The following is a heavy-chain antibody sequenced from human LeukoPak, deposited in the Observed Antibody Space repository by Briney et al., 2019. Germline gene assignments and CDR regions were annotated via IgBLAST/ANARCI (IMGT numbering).Heavy chain of an antibody. CDR2: ISDTGGRT. CDR1: GITLSNYG. J-gene: IGHJ4*02. CDR3: AKRGVVIRVILVGFHKEAYYFDS. D-gene: IGHD3-22*01. Sequence: GGSLRLSCAVSGITLSNYGMTWVRQAPGKGLEWVASISDTGGRTNYADSVKGRFTISRDNPKNTLYLQMNSLRAEDTAVYFCAKRGVVIRVILVGFHKEAYYFDSWGQGALVTVSS. V-gene: IGHV3-23*01.